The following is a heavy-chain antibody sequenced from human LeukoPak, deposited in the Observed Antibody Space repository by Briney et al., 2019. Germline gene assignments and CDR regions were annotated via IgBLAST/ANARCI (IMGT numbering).Heavy chain of an antibody. CDR2: IYYSGNT. CDR3: ASLRWYFDY. Sequence: SETLSLTCAVYGGSFSGYYWNWIRQPPGKGLEWIGYIYYSGNTNYNPSLKSRVTISLDTSKNQFSLKLSSVTAADTAVYYCASLRWYFDYWGQGTLVTVSS. J-gene: IGHJ4*02. D-gene: IGHD6-13*01. V-gene: IGHV4-59*12. CDR1: GGSFSGYY.